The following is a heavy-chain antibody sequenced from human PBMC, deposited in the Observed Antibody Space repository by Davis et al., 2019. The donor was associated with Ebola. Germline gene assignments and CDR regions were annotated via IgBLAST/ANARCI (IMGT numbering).Heavy chain of an antibody. CDR2: IYPGDSDT. CDR1: GYSFTSYW. V-gene: IGHV5-51*01. J-gene: IGHJ6*04. D-gene: IGHD3-10*01. CDR3: ARQGSYYYYYYGMDV. Sequence: GESLKISCKGSGYSFTSYWIGWVRQMPGKGLEWMGIIYPGDSDTRYSPSFQGQVTISADKSISTAYLQWSSLKASDTAMYYCARQGSYYYYYYGMDVWVKGTTVTVSS.